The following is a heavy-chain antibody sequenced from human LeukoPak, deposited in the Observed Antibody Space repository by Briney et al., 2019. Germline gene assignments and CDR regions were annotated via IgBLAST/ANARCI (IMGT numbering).Heavy chain of an antibody. Sequence: KTGGSLRLSCAASGFTFSNAWMSWVRQAPGKGLEWVGRIKSKTDGGTTDYAAPVKGRFTISRDDSKNTLYLQMNSLKTEDTAVYYCTTDPISGYESYDPPDQDYWGQGTLVTVSS. CDR1: GFTFSNAW. CDR2: IKSKTDGGTT. V-gene: IGHV3-15*01. D-gene: IGHD5-12*01. CDR3: TTDPISGYESYDPPDQDY. J-gene: IGHJ4*02.